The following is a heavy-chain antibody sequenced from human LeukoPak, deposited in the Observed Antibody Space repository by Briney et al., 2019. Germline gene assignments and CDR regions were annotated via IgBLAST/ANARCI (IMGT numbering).Heavy chain of an antibody. CDR3: AKALGIVVVTALWN. CDR1: GLTFSSYA. D-gene: IGHD2-21*02. V-gene: IGHV3-23*01. Sequence: PGGSLRLSCAASGLTFSSYAMSWVRQAPGKGLEWVSGISGSGDGTYYADSVKGRLTISRDNSRDTLYLQMNSLRAEDTAIYYCAKALGIVVVTALWNWGQGTLVTVSS. CDR2: ISGSGDGT. J-gene: IGHJ4*02.